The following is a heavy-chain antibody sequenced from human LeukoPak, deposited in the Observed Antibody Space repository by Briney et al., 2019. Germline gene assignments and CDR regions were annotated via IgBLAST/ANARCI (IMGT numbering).Heavy chain of an antibody. V-gene: IGHV3-15*01. Sequence: KPGGSLRLSCVASGFTFTNAWMTWVRQAPGKGLEGVGRIKNKFDGGTADYAAPVKGRFTISRDDSKNTLYLQMNSLKTEDTAVYYCTTKTTLTTNGFDIWGQGTMVTISS. CDR1: GFTFTNAW. J-gene: IGHJ3*02. CDR3: TTKTTLTTNGFDI. D-gene: IGHD4-17*01. CDR2: IKNKFDGGTA.